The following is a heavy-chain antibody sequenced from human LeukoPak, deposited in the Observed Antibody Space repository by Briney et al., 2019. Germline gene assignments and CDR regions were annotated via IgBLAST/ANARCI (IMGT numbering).Heavy chain of an antibody. V-gene: IGHV1-69*05. CDR3: ARGSENKSLRYFDWPDYYYYMDV. Sequence: SVKVSCKASGGTFSSYAISWVRQAPGQGLEWMGGIIPIFGTANYAQKFQGRVTITTDESTSTAYMELSSLRSEDTAVYYCARGSENKSLRYFDWPDYYYYMDVWGKGTTVTVSS. J-gene: IGHJ6*03. CDR1: GGTFSSYA. CDR2: IIPIFGTA. D-gene: IGHD3-9*01.